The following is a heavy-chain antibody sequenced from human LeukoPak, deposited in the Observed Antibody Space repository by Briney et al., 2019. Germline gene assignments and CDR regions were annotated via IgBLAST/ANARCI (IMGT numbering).Heavy chain of an antibody. J-gene: IGHJ4*02. CDR3: TRPQRGGGHYFDC. CDR2: ISSSSSTI. V-gene: IGHV3-48*01. CDR1: GFTFSSYS. Sequence: GGSLRLSCAASGFTFSSYSMNWVRQAPGKGLEWVSYISSSSSTIYYADSVKGRFTISRDNAKNSLYLQMNSLRAEDTAVYYCTRPQRGGGHYFDCWGQGTLVTVSS. D-gene: IGHD3-10*01.